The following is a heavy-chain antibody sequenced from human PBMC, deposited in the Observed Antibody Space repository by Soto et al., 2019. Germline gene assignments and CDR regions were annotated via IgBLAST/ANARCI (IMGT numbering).Heavy chain of an antibody. CDR2: IYYSGST. CDR1: GGSISSGDYY. D-gene: IGHD3-3*01. J-gene: IGHJ6*02. V-gene: IGHV4-30-4*01. CDR3: AREPLTIFGVVTHLDV. Sequence: PSETQSLTCTVSGGSISSGDYYWSWIRQPPGKGLEWIGYIYYSGSTYYNPSLKSRVTISVDTSKNQFSLKLSSVTAADTAVYYCAREPLTIFGVVTHLDVWGQGTTVTVSS.